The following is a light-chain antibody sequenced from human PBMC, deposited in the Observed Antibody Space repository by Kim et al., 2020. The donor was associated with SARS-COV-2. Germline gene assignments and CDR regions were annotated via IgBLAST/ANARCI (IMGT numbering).Light chain of an antibody. J-gene: IGLJ1*01. CDR2: DVN. CDR3: TSYIDSTYFYV. Sequence: QSVTISCSGTSDTLGKTNHVSWYQQHPDKAPKLVIYDVNERPSGIPDRFSGSKSGNTASLTVSGLQADDDADYYCTSYIDSTYFYVFGTGTKVTVL. CDR1: SDTLGKTNH. V-gene: IGLV2-8*01.